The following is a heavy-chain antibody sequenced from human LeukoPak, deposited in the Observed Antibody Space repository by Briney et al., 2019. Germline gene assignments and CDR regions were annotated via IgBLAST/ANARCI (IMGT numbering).Heavy chain of an antibody. CDR1: GYSISSGYY. CDR2: IYHSGST. CDR3: ARGDDFWTGYSDY. V-gene: IGHV4-38-2*02. Sequence: PSETLSLTCTVSGYSISSGYYWGWIRQPPGKGLEWIGNIYHSGSTYYNPSLKSRVTISVDTSKNQFSLKLSSVTAADTAVYYCARGDDFWTGYSDYWGQGTLVTVSS. J-gene: IGHJ4*02. D-gene: IGHD3/OR15-3a*01.